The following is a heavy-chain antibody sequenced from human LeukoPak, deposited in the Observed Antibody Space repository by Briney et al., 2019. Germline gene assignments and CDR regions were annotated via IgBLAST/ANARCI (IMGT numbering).Heavy chain of an antibody. J-gene: IGHJ4*02. CDR1: GYTFTSYG. CDR2: ISAYDGNT. Sequence: ASVTVSCKASGYTFTSYGISWVRQAPGQGLEWTGWISAYDGNTNYAQKLQGRVTMTTDTSTSTAYMELRSLRSDDTAVYYCARSYDYNIVVVVAAPGPFWDYWGQGTLVTVSS. V-gene: IGHV1-18*04. D-gene: IGHD2-15*01. CDR3: ARSYDYNIVVVVAAPGPFWDY.